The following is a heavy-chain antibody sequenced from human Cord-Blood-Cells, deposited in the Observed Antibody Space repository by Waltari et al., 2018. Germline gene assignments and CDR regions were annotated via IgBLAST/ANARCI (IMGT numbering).Heavy chain of an antibody. J-gene: IGHJ4*02. V-gene: IGHV4-34*01. CDR1: GGSFSGYY. Sequence: QVQLQQWGAGLLKPSETLSLTCAGYGGSFSGYYWSWIRQPPGKGLEWIGEINHSGSTNYNPSLKSRVTISVDTSKNQFSLKLSSVTAADTAVYYCARGSNITMVRRTFDYWGQGTLVTVSS. CDR3: ARGSNITMVRRTFDY. CDR2: INHSGST. D-gene: IGHD3-10*01.